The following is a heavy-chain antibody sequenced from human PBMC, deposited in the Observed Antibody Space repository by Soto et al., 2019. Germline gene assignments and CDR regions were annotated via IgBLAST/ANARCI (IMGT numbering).Heavy chain of an antibody. CDR2: INPNSGGT. D-gene: IGHD3-22*01. Sequence: ASVKVSCKASGYTFTGYYMHWVRQAPGQGLEWMGWINPNSGGTNYAQKFQGRVTMTRDTSISTAYMELSRLRSDDTAMYYCARQIYDSDSGPNFQYYFDSWGQGTLVTVS. CDR3: ARQIYDSDSGPNFQYYFDS. CDR1: GYTFTGYY. J-gene: IGHJ4*02. V-gene: IGHV1-2*02.